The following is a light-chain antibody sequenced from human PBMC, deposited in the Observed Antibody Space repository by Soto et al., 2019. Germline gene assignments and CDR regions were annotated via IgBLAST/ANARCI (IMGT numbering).Light chain of an antibody. CDR2: AAS. CDR1: QTIRTY. J-gene: IGKJ1*01. CDR3: QQTLSVPRT. Sequence: DIQMTQSPRFLSASVGDRVTITCRASQTIRTYLTWYQQKPGKGPTVLIYAASTLQRGVPSRFSGSMTGTDFTLTITGLQPEDSATYYCQQTLSVPRTFGLGTKVEIK. V-gene: IGKV1-39*01.